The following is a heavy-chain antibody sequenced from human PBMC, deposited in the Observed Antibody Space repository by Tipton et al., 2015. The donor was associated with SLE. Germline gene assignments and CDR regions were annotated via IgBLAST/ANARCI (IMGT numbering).Heavy chain of an antibody. Sequence: SLRLSCAASGFTFSSYSMNWVRQAPGKGLEWASSISSSSSYIYYADSVKGRFTIPRDNAKNSLYLQMNSLRAEDTAVYYCARAQEYSSSWYFQHWGQGTLVTVSS. D-gene: IGHD6-6*01. V-gene: IGHV3-21*01. CDR2: ISSSSSYI. CDR1: GFTFSSYS. J-gene: IGHJ1*01. CDR3: ARAQEYSSSWYFQH.